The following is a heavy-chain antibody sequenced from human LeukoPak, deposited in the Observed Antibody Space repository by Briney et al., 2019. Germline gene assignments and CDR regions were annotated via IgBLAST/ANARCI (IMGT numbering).Heavy chain of an antibody. J-gene: IGHJ4*02. CDR3: AKDRTTVTTYYFDY. CDR1: GFTFSSYA. D-gene: IGHD4-17*01. Sequence: PGGSLRLSCSTSGFTFSSYAMSWVGQAQGKGLEWVSAISGSGGSTYYADSVKGRFTISRDNSKNTLYLQMNSLRAEDTAVYYCAKDRTTVTTYYFDYWGQGTLVTVSS. V-gene: IGHV3-23*01. CDR2: ISGSGGST.